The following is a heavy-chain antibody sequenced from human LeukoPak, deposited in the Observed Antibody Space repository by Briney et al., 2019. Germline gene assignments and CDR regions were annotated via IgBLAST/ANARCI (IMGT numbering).Heavy chain of an antibody. J-gene: IGHJ4*02. CDR2: INRDGSAK. CDR1: GFRFTDYS. D-gene: IGHD6-13*01. V-gene: IGHV3-7*01. CDR3: ATAPAAADSF. Sequence: GGSLRLSCAASGFRFTDYSMSWVRQAPGKGLEWVANINRDGSAKTYVDSVKGRFIISRDNAKNSVYLRMSSLRAEDTAVYYCATAPAAADSFWGQGTLVAVSS.